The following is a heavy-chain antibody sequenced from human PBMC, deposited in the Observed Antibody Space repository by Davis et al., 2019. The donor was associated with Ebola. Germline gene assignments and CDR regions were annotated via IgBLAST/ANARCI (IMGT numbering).Heavy chain of an antibody. CDR3: ARDGYCSGGSCYGFDY. CDR2: LYSGGTT. D-gene: IGHD2-15*01. CDR1: GFTVSSNY. J-gene: IGHJ4*02. Sequence: GESLKISCAASGFTVSSNYMTWVRQAPGKGLEWVSVLYSGGTTYYKDSVKGRFTISRDDSRNTLYLQMNSLRAEDTAVYYCARDGYCSGGSCYGFDYWGQGTLVTVSS. V-gene: IGHV3-53*01.